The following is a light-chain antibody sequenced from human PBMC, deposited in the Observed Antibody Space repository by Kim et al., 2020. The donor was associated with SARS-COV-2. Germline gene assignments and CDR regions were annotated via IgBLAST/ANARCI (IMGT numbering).Light chain of an antibody. J-gene: IGLJ1*01. V-gene: IGLV1-40*01. CDR2: ANT. CDR3: QSYERSLSDYV. Sequence: QRGPSATTGGSSTSGESYDENWYQQQPGTAPNPLIYANTNRPSGVPDRVSGSKSGTSASLAITGLQTEDEADDDCQSYERSLSDYVFGTGTKVTVL. CDR1: SSTSGESYD.